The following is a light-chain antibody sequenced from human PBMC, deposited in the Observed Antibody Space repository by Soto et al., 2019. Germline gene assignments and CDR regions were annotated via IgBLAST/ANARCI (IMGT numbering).Light chain of an antibody. J-gene: IGLJ1*01. CDR3: QSYDSSLSGLV. V-gene: IGLV1-40*01. CDR2: GNN. CDR1: SSNIGAGYD. Sequence: QSVLTQPPSVSGAPGQRVTISCTGSSSNIGAGYDVQWYQQLPGTAPKLLIYGNNNRPSGVPDRFSGSKSGTSASLAITGLQAEDEADYYCQSYDSSLSGLVFGTGTKLTVL.